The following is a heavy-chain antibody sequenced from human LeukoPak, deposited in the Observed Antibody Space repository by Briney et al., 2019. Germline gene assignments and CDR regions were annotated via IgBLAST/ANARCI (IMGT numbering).Heavy chain of an antibody. J-gene: IGHJ4*02. V-gene: IGHV1-69*05. CDR3: ARVGSSWYNDY. CDR2: IIPIFGTA. D-gene: IGHD6-13*01. Sequence: GASVKVSCKASGGTFSSYAISWVRQAPGQGLEWMGGIIPIFGTANYAQKFQGRVRFTTDESTTTAYMELSSLRSEDTAVYYCARVGSSWYNDYWGQGTLVTVSS. CDR1: GGTFSSYA.